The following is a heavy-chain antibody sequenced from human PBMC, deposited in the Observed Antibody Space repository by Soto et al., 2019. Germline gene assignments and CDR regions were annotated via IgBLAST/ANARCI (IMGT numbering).Heavy chain of an antibody. CDR2: ISGSGGST. J-gene: IGHJ4*02. CDR1: GFTFSSYA. V-gene: IGHV3-23*01. D-gene: IGHD6-6*01. Sequence: EVQLLESGGGLVQPGGSLRLSCAASGFTFSSYAMSWVRQAPGKGLEWVSAISGSGGSTYYADSVKGRFTISRDNSNNTLYLQMNSLRAEDTAVYYCAKGRYSSSSGAAARAFDYWGQGTLVTVSS. CDR3: AKGRYSSSSGAAARAFDY.